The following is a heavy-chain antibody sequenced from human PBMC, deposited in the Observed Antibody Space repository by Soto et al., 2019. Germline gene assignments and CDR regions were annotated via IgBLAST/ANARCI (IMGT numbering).Heavy chain of an antibody. V-gene: IGHV1-18*01. J-gene: IGHJ4*02. Sequence: ASVKVSCKASGYSFTTYGMTWVRQDPGQGLEWMGWISTDKGNTKYVQNFQSRATLTTDTSTSKAYMELRSLRSDDTAVYYCARDRDWNLDYWGQGTLVTVSS. CDR1: GYSFTTYG. CDR2: ISTDKGNT. CDR3: ARDRDWNLDY. D-gene: IGHD2-21*02.